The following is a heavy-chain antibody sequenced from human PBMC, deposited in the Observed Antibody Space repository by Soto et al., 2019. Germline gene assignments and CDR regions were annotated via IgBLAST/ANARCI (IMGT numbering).Heavy chain of an antibody. CDR3: ALRSMAVVPEY. CDR1: GDSISSYY. Sequence: QVQLQESGPGLVKPSETLSLTCAVSGDSISSYYCMWIRQPPGKGLESIGYLYYGRSANYNPSLKSRVTFSVDTSTNQCSLTLSSMSAADTAVYYCALRSMAVVPEYWGQGTLVTVSS. J-gene: IGHJ4*02. V-gene: IGHV4-59*01. D-gene: IGHD3-22*01. CDR2: LYYGRSA.